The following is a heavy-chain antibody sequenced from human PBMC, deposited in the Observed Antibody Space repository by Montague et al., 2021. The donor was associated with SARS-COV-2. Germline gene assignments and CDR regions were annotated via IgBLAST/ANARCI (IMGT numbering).Heavy chain of an antibody. J-gene: IGHJ6*03. CDR1: DGSFLDFY. CDR2: IKHSGTT. Sequence: SETLSLTCAVFDGSFLDFYWSWIRQPPGEGLEWIGEIKHSGTTXXXPSXRGRVTISVDTSKNQFSLKLNSVTAADAAVYYCASGDDNGSGYLDVWGKGTMVTVSS. D-gene: IGHD1-26*01. V-gene: IGHV4-34*01. CDR3: ASGDDNGSGYLDV.